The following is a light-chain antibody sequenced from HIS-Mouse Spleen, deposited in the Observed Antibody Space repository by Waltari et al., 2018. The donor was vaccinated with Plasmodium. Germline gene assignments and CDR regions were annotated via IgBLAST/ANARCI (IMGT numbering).Light chain of an antibody. V-gene: IGLV3-19*01. CDR2: GKN. Sequence: SSELTQDPAVSVALGQTVRITCQGDSLRSDYASWYQQKPGQAPVLVIYGKNNRPSGVPDRFSGSSSGNTASLTIPGAQAEDEADYYCNSRDSSGNHWVFGGGTKLTVL. CDR1: SLRSDY. CDR3: NSRDSSGNHWV. J-gene: IGLJ3*02.